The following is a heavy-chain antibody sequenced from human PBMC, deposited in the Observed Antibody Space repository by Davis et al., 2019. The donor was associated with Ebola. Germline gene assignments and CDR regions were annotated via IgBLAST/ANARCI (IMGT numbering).Heavy chain of an antibody. CDR3: AASTSSPLVNDY. CDR2: INPNSGGT. Sequence: AASVKVSCKASGGTFSNHAISWVRQAPGQGLEWMGRINPNSGGTNYAQKFQGRVTMTRDTSISTAYMELSRLRSDDTAVYYCAASTSSPLVNDYWGQGTLVTVSS. J-gene: IGHJ4*02. D-gene: IGHD6-13*01. V-gene: IGHV1-2*06. CDR1: GGTFSNHA.